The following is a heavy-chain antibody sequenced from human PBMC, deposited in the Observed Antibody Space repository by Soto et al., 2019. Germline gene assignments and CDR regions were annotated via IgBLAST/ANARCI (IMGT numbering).Heavy chain of an antibody. J-gene: IGHJ4*02. CDR3: AHRRGGFYDTLTGYYKGKNFDY. CDR2: IYWDDDK. CDR1: GFSLNTTAVG. D-gene: IGHD3-9*01. Sequence: QITLKESGPTLVKPTQTLTLTCTYSGFSLNTTAVGVGWIRQPPGKALEWLALIYWDDDKRYSPSLKSRLTITKDTSKNQVVLTMTNVDPVDTATYCCAHRRGGFYDTLTGYYKGKNFDYWGQGTLVTVSS. V-gene: IGHV2-5*02.